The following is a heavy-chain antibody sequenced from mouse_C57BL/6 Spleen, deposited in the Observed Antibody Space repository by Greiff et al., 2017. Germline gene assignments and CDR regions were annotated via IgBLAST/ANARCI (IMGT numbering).Heavy chain of an antibody. V-gene: IGHV5-17*01. D-gene: IGHD2-3*01. J-gene: IGHJ2*01. CDR3: AIPVYDYFDY. Sequence: EVQLQESGGGLVKPGGSLKLSCAASGFTFSDYGMHWVRQAPEKGLEWVAYISSGSSTIYYADTVKGRFTISRDNAKNTLCLKINSLRSEDTAMYYCAIPVYDYFDYWGQGTTLTVST. CDR2: ISSGSSTI. CDR1: GFTFSDYG.